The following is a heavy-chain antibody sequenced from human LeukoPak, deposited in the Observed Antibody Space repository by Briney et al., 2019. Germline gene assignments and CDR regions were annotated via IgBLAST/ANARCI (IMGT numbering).Heavy chain of an antibody. J-gene: IGHJ5*02. CDR3: ARAKDIVVVVAASWFDP. CDR2: IIPIFGTA. CDR1: GGTFSSYA. D-gene: IGHD2-15*01. Sequence: VASVKVSCKASGGTFSSYAISWVRQAPGQGLEWMGGIIPIFGTANYAQKFQGRVTITADESTSTAYMELSSLRSEDTAVYYCARAKDIVVVVAASWFDPWGQGTLVTVSS. V-gene: IGHV1-69*13.